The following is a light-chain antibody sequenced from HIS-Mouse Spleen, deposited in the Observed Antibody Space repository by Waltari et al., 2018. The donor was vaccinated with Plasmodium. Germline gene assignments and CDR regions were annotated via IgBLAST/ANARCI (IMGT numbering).Light chain of an antibody. CDR1: QAISNY. Sequence: DIQMPQSPSSLSASVGDRVTITCQASQAISNYLNWYQQKPGKAPKLLIYDASNLETGVPSRFSGSGAGTDFTFTISSLQPEDIATYYCQQYDNLPYTFGQGTKLEIK. V-gene: IGKV1-33*01. CDR3: QQYDNLPYT. J-gene: IGKJ2*01. CDR2: DAS.